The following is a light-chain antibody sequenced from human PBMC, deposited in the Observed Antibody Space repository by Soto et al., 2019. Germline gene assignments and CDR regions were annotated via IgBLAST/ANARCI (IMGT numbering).Light chain of an antibody. CDR1: QSVSSY. V-gene: IGKV3-11*01. Sequence: IVMTQSPATLSVSPGERATLSFMSSQSVSSYLAWYQQKPGQAPRLLIYDASNRATGIPARFSGSGSGTDFTLTISSLEPADFAVYYCQQRSTWPQLTFGGGTKVDIK. CDR2: DAS. J-gene: IGKJ4*01. CDR3: QQRSTWPQLT.